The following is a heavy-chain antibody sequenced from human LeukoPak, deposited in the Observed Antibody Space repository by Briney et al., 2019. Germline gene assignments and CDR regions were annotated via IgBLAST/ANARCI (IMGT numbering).Heavy chain of an antibody. Sequence: GGSLRLSCAASGFTVSSNYMSWVRQAPGKGLEWVSVIYSGGSTYYADSVKGRFTISRDNSKNTLYLQMNSLRAEDTAVYYCARVRSKNYYYMDVWGKGTTVTVSS. CDR1: GFTVSSNY. CDR3: ARVRSKNYYYMDV. V-gene: IGHV3-53*01. J-gene: IGHJ6*03. CDR2: IYSGGST.